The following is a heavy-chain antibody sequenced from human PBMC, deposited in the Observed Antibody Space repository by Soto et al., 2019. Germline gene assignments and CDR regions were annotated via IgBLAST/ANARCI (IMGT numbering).Heavy chain of an antibody. V-gene: IGHV1-69*06. Sequence: SVKVSCKASGGTFSGHGIAWVRQVPGQGLEWMGGIMPTFGSATYAPKFQGRVTISADKSTSTAYMELSSLRSEDTAVYFCASERSAQNFDFWGQGTPVTVSS. J-gene: IGHJ4*02. CDR1: GGTFSGHG. CDR3: ASERSAQNFDF. D-gene: IGHD1-26*01. CDR2: IMPTFGSA.